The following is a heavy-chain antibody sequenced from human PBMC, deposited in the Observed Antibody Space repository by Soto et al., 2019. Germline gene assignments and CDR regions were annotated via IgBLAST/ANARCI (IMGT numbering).Heavy chain of an antibody. J-gene: IGHJ3*02. CDR2: INWNSGST. CDR1: GLTFDDYG. Sequence: EVQLVESGGGVVRPGGSLRLSCAASGLTFDDYGMSWVRQAPGKGLEWVSGINWNSGSTGYADSVKGRFTISRDNAKNSLYLQMNSLRAEDTALYYCARVGYSYGGGDAFDIWAQGTMVTVSS. V-gene: IGHV3-20*04. D-gene: IGHD5-18*01. CDR3: ARVGYSYGGGDAFDI.